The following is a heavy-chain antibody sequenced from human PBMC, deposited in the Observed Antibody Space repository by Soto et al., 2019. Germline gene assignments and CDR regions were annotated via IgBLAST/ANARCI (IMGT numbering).Heavy chain of an antibody. Sequence: QVQLVQSGAEVKKPGASVKVSCKASGYTFTSYDINWVRQATGQGLEWMGWMNPNSGNTGYAQKFQSRGTMTRNTSLTTAYMELSSVRSEGTAVYCCAREMTTRGRDAWGQGTTVTVSS. D-gene: IGHD1-1*01. CDR1: GYTFTSYD. CDR2: MNPNSGNT. CDR3: AREMTTRGRDA. J-gene: IGHJ6*02. V-gene: IGHV1-8*01.